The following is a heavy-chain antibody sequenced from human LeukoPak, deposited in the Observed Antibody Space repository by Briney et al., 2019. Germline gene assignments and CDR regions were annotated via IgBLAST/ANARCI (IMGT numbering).Heavy chain of an antibody. CDR3: ARGYDSSGYYDVLGNWFDP. Sequence: GGSLRLSCAASGFTFSSYEMNWVRQAPGKGLEWVSYISSSGSTIYYADSGKGRVTISRDNAKNSLYLQMNSLRAEDTAVYYCARGYDSSGYYDVLGNWFDPWGQGTLVTVSS. CDR1: GFTFSSYE. J-gene: IGHJ5*02. CDR2: ISSSGSTI. V-gene: IGHV3-48*03. D-gene: IGHD3-22*01.